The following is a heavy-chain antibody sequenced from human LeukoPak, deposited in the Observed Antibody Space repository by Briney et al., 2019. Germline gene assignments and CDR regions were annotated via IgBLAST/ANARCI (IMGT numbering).Heavy chain of an antibody. CDR3: ARGGGYASPIGY. J-gene: IGHJ4*02. CDR1: GGSISTYY. D-gene: IGHD5-12*01. Sequence: SETLSLTCTLSGGSISTYYWSWTRQPPGKGLEWIGYIYHSGSTNYNPSLKSRVTISVDTSKNQFSLKLSSVTAADTAVYYCARGGGYASPIGYWGQGALVTVSS. V-gene: IGHV4-59*01. CDR2: IYHSGST.